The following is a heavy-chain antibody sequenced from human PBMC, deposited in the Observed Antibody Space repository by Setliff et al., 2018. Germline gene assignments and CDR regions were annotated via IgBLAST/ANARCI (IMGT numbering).Heavy chain of an antibody. V-gene: IGHV4-31*03. J-gene: IGHJ5*02. Sequence: SETLSLTCTVSGGSISSGGYYWSWIRQHPGKGLEWIGYIYYSGSTYYNPSLKSRVTISVDKSKNQFSLKLSSVTAADTAAYYCARASTYYNFWSGYYGDSTNWFDPWGQGTLVTVSS. CDR1: GGSISSGGYY. CDR3: ARASTYYNFWSGYYGDSTNWFDP. D-gene: IGHD3-3*01. CDR2: IYYSGST.